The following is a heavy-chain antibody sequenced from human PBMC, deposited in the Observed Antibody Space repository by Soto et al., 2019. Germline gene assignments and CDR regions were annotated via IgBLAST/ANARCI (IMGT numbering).Heavy chain of an antibody. J-gene: IGHJ4*02. CDR3: ARELIVGTGFDY. CDR2: IYYSGST. CDR1: GGSISSYS. V-gene: IGHV4-59*01. D-gene: IGHD1-26*01. Sequence: PSLLLSVTCSVGGGSISSYSWSWIRQPPGKGLEWIGYIYYSGSTNYNPSLKSRVTISVGTSKNQFSLKLSSVTAADTAVYYCARELIVGTGFDYWGQGTLVTVSS.